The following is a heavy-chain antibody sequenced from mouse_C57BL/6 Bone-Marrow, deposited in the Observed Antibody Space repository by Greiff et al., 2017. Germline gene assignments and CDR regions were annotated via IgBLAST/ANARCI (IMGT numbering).Heavy chain of an antibody. Sequence: QVQLQQSGPGLVQPSQSLSITCTVSGFSLTSYGVHWVRQSPGKGLEWLGVIWSGGSTDYNAAFISRLSISKDNSKSQVFFKMNSQQADDTAIYYCARVWLRRAYYAMDYWGQGTSVTVAS. CDR2: IWSGGST. V-gene: IGHV2-2*01. D-gene: IGHD2-2*01. CDR1: GFSLTSYG. J-gene: IGHJ4*01. CDR3: ARVWLRRAYYAMDY.